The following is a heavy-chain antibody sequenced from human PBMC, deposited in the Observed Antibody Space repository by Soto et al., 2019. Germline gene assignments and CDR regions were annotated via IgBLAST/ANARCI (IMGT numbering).Heavy chain of an antibody. CDR2: ISAYNGNT. V-gene: IGHV1-18*01. J-gene: IGHJ4*02. CDR1: GYTFTSYG. D-gene: IGHD6-13*01. Sequence: ASVKVSCKASGYTFTSYGISWVRQAPGQGLEWMGWISAYNGNTNYAQKLQGRVTMTTDTSTSTAYMELRSLRSDDTAVYYCERVCVAAALQAPFADYLGKSTLVTVS. CDR3: ERVCVAAALQAPFADY.